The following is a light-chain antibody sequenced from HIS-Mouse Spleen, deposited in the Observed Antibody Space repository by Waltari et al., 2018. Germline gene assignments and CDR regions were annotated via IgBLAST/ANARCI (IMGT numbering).Light chain of an antibody. CDR1: SSDVGGYNY. J-gene: IGLJ3*02. Sequence: QSALTQPPSASGSPGQSVTISCTGTSSDVGGYNYVSWYQQHPGKAPKLLIYEVSKRPSGGPDRFSGSKSGNTASLTVSGLQAEDEADYYCSSYAGSNNWVFGGWTKLTVL. CDR3: SSYAGSNNWV. CDR2: EVS. V-gene: IGLV2-8*01.